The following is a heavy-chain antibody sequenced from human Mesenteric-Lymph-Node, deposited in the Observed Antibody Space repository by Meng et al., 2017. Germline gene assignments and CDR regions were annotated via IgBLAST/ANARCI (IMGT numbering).Heavy chain of an antibody. V-gene: IGHV1-2*02. CDR1: GYTFTGYY. J-gene: IGHJ4*02. CDR3: AREVPETYYFDY. D-gene: IGHD2-2*01. Sequence: ASVKVSCKASGYTFTGYYMHWVRQAPGQGLEWMGWINPNSGGTNYAQKFQGRVTMTRDTSTSTVYMELSSLRSEDTAVYYCAREVPETYYFDYWGQGTLVTVSS. CDR2: INPNSGGT.